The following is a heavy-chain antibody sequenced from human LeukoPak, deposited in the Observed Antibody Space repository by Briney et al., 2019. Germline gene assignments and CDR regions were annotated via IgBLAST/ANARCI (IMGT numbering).Heavy chain of an antibody. D-gene: IGHD3-22*01. V-gene: IGHV5-51*01. CDR2: IYPGDSDT. CDR3: ARPRYYDSSGYYLSYFDY. CDR1: GYSFTSYW. Sequence: GESLKISCKGSGYSFTSYWIGWVRQMPGKGLEWMGIIYPGDSDTRYSPSFQGQVTISADKSISTAYLQWGSLKASDTAMYYCARPRYYDSSGYYLSYFDYWGQGTLVTVSS. J-gene: IGHJ4*02.